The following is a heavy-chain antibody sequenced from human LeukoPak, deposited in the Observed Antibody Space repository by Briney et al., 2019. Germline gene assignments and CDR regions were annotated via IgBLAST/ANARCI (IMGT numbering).Heavy chain of an antibody. CDR3: ARDPAIPGLDYYDSSGFDAFDI. CDR2: ISAYNGNT. Sequence: GESLKISCKGSGYSFTTYWIGWVRQMPGKGLEWMGWISAYNGNTNYAQKLQGRVTMTTDTSTSTAYMELRSLRSDDTAVYYCARDPAIPGLDYYDSSGFDAFDIWGQGTMVTVSS. J-gene: IGHJ3*02. V-gene: IGHV1-18*04. D-gene: IGHD3-22*01. CDR1: GYSFTTYW.